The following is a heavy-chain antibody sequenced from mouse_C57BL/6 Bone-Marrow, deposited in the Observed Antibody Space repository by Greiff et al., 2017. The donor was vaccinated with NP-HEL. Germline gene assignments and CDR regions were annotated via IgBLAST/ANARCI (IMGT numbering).Heavy chain of an antibody. J-gene: IGHJ3*01. CDR3: ARKAYYGRSYEFAY. D-gene: IGHD1-1*01. Sequence: QVQLQQSGAELVKPGASVKLSCKASGYTFTTYWMQWVKQRPGQGLEWIGEIDPSDSYTNYNQKFKGKATLTVDKSSSTAYMQRSSLTSEESAVDYCARKAYYGRSYEFAYWGQGTLVTVSA. CDR1: GYTFTTYW. V-gene: IGHV1-50*01. CDR2: IDPSDSYT.